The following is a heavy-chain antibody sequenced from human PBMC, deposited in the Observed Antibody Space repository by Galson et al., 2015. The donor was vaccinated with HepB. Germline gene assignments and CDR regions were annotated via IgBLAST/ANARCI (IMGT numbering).Heavy chain of an antibody. CDR1: EFTLSSTH. CDR2: IYSGGAT. Sequence: SLRLSCAASEFTLSSTHLTWVRQAPGAGLEWVALIYSGGATEYADSVKGRFTISRDNAKNSLHLQMNSLRTEDTALYYCGKGPGAAAGKGYIQQWGQGTLVIVSS. V-gene: IGHV3-53*05. D-gene: IGHD6-13*01. J-gene: IGHJ1*01. CDR3: GKGPGAAAGKGYIQQ.